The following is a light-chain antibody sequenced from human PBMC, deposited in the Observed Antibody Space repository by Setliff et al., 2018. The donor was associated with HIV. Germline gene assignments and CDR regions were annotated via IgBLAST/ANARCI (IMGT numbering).Light chain of an antibody. J-gene: IGLJ1*01. CDR2: EVS. Sequence: QSALTQPASVSGSPGQSITISCSGSSSDVGGYNHVSWYQQHPGKAPKLMIYEVSNRPSGVSNRFSGSKSGNTASLTISGLQAEDEADYYCSSYTSSSTPLVFGTGTKVTVL. CDR3: SSYTSSSTPLV. V-gene: IGLV2-14*01. CDR1: SSDVGGYNH.